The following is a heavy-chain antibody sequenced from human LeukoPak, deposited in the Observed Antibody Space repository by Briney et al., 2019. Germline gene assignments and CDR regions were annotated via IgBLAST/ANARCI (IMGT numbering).Heavy chain of an antibody. Sequence: GGSLRLSCAASGFTFSSYDMHWVRQATGKGLEWVSAIGTAGDTYYPGSVKGRFTISRENAKNSLYLQMNSLRAGDTAVYYCARARGYYYDSSGYDYWGQGTLVTVSS. CDR3: ARARGYYYDSSGYDY. D-gene: IGHD3-22*01. CDR2: IGTAGDT. CDR1: GFTFSSYD. V-gene: IGHV3-13*01. J-gene: IGHJ4*02.